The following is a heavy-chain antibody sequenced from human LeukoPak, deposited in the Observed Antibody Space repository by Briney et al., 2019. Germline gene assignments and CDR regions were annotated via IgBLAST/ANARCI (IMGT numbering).Heavy chain of an antibody. Sequence: GGSLRLSCAASGFTFSTYAMNWVRQAPGKGLVWVSRINSDGSTTSYADSVKGRFTISRDNAKNTLYLQMNSLRAEDTAVYYCARGYTSGWYYFDYWGQGTLVTVSS. D-gene: IGHD6-19*01. V-gene: IGHV3-74*01. CDR3: ARGYTSGWYYFDY. CDR1: GFTFSTYA. J-gene: IGHJ4*02. CDR2: INSDGSTT.